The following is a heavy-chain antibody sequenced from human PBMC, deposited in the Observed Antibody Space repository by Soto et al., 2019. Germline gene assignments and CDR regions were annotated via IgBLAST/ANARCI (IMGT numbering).Heavy chain of an antibody. CDR1: GFTFSSSG. J-gene: IGHJ4*02. CDR3: AKEFHSWNYFRY. CDR2: ISCDGSNK. Sequence: GGSLRLSCAASGFTFSSSGIHWVRQAPGKGLEWVAVISCDGSNKFYADSVKGRFTISRDNFRNTLYLQMNSLRAEDTAVYYCAKEFHSWNYFRYWGQGTLVTVSS. V-gene: IGHV3-30*18. D-gene: IGHD1-20*01.